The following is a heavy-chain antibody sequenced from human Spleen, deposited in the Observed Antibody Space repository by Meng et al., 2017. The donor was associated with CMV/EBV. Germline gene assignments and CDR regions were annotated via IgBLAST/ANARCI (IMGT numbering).Heavy chain of an antibody. D-gene: IGHD6-19*01. Sequence: GESLKISCAASGFTFSNYSMHWVRQAPGKGLEWVAFIRYDGSDKNYADSVKGRFTISRDNSKNTLYLQTNSLKTEDTAVYYCAKPEAVGCWGQGTLVTVSS. V-gene: IGHV3-30*02. CDR2: IRYDGSDK. CDR1: GFTFSNYS. CDR3: AKPEAVGC. J-gene: IGHJ4*02.